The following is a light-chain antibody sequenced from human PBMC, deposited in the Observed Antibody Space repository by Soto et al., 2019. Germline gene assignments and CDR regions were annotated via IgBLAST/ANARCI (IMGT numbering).Light chain of an antibody. CDR3: QQYHTYPGT. V-gene: IGKV1-5*01. CDR2: GAS. Sequence: DIQMTQSPSTLSASIGDRVTITCRASQSISSWLVWYQQKSGKAPKLLIYGASILESGVPSRFSGSGSGTEFTLTIGSLQPDDFATYYCQQYHTYPGTFGQGTKV. J-gene: IGKJ1*01. CDR1: QSISSW.